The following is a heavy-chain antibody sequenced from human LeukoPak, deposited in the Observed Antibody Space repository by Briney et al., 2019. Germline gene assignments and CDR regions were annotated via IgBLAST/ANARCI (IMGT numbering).Heavy chain of an antibody. CDR3: ARAGPRVATITTSVDY. D-gene: IGHD5-12*01. V-gene: IGHV3-21*01. Sequence: GGSLRLSCAASGFTFSSYSMNWVRQAPGKGLEWVSSISSSSSYIYYADSVKGRFTISRDNAKNSLYLQMNSLRAEDTAVYYCARAGPRVATITTSVDYWGQGTLVTVSS. CDR2: ISSSSSYI. J-gene: IGHJ4*02. CDR1: GFTFSSYS.